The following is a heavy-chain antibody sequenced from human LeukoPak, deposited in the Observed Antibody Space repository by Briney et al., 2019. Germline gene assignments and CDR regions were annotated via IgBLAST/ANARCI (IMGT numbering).Heavy chain of an antibody. D-gene: IGHD2-2*02. Sequence: GGSLRLSCEASRFTFGNYAMNWVRQAPGKGLEWVSTISGTGSSTYYADSAKGRFTISRDNSKDTLFLQLNSLTAADTAMYFCAKASVAIPQYCNSWGQGTLVTVSS. CDR3: AKASVAIPQYCNS. CDR1: RFTFGNYA. J-gene: IGHJ5*02. V-gene: IGHV3-23*01. CDR2: ISGTGSST.